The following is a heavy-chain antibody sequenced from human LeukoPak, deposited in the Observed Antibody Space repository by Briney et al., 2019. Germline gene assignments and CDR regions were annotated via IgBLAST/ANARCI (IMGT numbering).Heavy chain of an antibody. CDR1: GLTFSTSW. D-gene: IGHD5/OR15-5a*01. CDR3: ARGSVGLDY. V-gene: IGHV3-74*01. Sequence: GGSLRLSCAASGLTFSTSWMNWVRQAPGEGLVWVSRINTDGSNIVYADSVKGRFTISRDNAKNTLYLQMNSLRAEDTAIYYCARGSVGLDYWGQGTLVTVSS. CDR2: INTDGSNI. J-gene: IGHJ4*02.